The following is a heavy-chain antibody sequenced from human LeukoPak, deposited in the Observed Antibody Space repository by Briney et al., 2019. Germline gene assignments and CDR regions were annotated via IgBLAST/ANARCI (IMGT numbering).Heavy chain of an antibody. CDR3: AREETPYDSFDY. CDR1: GFTFSSHW. V-gene: IGHV3-74*01. CDR2: INSDGSST. J-gene: IGHJ4*02. D-gene: IGHD3-22*01. Sequence: QPGGSLRLSCAASGFTFSSHWMHWVRQAPGKGLVWVSRINSDGSSTDYADSVKGRFTISRDNAKNSLYLQMNSLRAEDTAVYYCAREETPYDSFDYWGQGTLVTVSS.